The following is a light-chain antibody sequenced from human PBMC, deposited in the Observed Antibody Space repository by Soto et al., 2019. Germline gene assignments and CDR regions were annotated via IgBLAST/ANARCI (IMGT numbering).Light chain of an antibody. CDR1: QVIGVY. V-gene: IGKV1-27*01. CDR2: AAS. J-gene: IGKJ4*01. CDR3: QQYNRAPLT. Sequence: DSQMTQSPSSLSASLGDRVTITCRASQVIGVYLAWFQQKPGNVPKLLIYAASTLQSGVPSRFSGRGSGTDFTLTIISLQPEDVATYYCQQYNRAPLTFGGGTKVEI.